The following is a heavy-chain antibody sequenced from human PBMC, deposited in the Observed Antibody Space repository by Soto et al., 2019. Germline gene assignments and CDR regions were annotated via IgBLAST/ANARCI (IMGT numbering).Heavy chain of an antibody. CDR3: AKPLMTTLYYYYGMDV. J-gene: IGHJ6*02. Sequence: QVQLVQSGAEVKKPGASVKVSCKASGYTFTSYGISWVRQAPGQGLEWMGWISAYNGNTNYAQKLQGRVTMTTDTSTSTAYMELRSLRSEDTAVYYCAKPLMTTLYYYYGMDVWGQGTTVTVSS. D-gene: IGHD4-17*01. CDR1: GYTFTSYG. V-gene: IGHV1-18*04. CDR2: ISAYNGNT.